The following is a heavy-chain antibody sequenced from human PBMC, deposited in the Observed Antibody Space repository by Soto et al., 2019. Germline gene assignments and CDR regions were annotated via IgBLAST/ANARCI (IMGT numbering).Heavy chain of an antibody. Sequence: GGSLRLSCAASGFTFSSYGMHWVRQAPGKGLEWVAVISYDGSNKYYADSVKGRFTISRDNSKNTLYLQMNSLRAEDTAVYYCAKDLLGYCSGGSCYSGFDYWGQGTLVTVSS. J-gene: IGHJ4*02. CDR1: GFTFSSYG. D-gene: IGHD2-15*01. V-gene: IGHV3-30*18. CDR3: AKDLLGYCSGGSCYSGFDY. CDR2: ISYDGSNK.